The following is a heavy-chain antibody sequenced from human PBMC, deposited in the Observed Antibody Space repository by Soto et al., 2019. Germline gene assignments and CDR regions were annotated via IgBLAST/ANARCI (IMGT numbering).Heavy chain of an antibody. CDR1: GGTFSSYA. J-gene: IGHJ6*02. D-gene: IGHD2-2*01. V-gene: IGHV1-69*01. CDR2: IIPIFGTA. CDR3: ASRYCSSTSCYVVYYYYGMDV. Sequence: QVQLVQSGAEVKKPGSSVKVSCKASGGTFSSYAISWVRQAPGQGLEWMGGIIPIFGTANYAQKFQGRVTITADESTSTAYMELSSPRSEDTAVYYCASRYCSSTSCYVVYYYYGMDVWGQGTTVTVSS.